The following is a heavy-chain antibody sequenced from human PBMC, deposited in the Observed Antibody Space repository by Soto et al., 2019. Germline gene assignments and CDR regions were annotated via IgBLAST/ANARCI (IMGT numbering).Heavy chain of an antibody. Sequence: QVQLVESGGGLVKPGGSLRLTCAASGFTFSDYYMSWIRQAPGKGLEWVSYISSSSSYTNYADSVKDRFIISRDNAKNPLYLQMNSLRTEDTAGYYCARGGGSGSSSWFISDYWGQGTLVTVSS. CDR2: ISSSSSYT. D-gene: IGHD6-13*01. J-gene: IGHJ4*02. CDR3: ARGGGSGSSSWFISDY. V-gene: IGHV3-11*05. CDR1: GFTFSDYY.